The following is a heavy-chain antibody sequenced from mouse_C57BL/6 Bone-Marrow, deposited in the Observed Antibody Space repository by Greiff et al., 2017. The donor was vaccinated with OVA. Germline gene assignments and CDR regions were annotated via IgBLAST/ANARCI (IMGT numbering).Heavy chain of an antibody. D-gene: IGHD2-3*01. CDR3: ARDARDGYYVGAMDY. CDR2: SRNKANDYTT. CDR1: GFTFSDFY. Sequence: EVNVVESGGGLVQSGRSLRLSCATSGFTFSDFYMEWVRQAPGKGLEWIAASRNKANDYTTEYSASVKGRLIVSRDTSQSILYLQMNALRAEDTAIYYCARDARDGYYVGAMDYWGQGTSVTVSS. V-gene: IGHV7-1*01. J-gene: IGHJ4*01.